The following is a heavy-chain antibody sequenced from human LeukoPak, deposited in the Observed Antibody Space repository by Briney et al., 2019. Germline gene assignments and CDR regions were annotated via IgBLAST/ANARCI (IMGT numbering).Heavy chain of an antibody. D-gene: IGHD1-26*01. Sequence: SETLSLTCAVYGGSFSGYYWSWIRQPPGKGLEWIGEINHSGSTNYNPSLKSRVTISVDTSKNQFSLKLSSVTAADTAVYYCARTHLKIRGIVGATTSDYWGQGTLVTVSS. CDR1: GGSFSGYY. J-gene: IGHJ4*02. CDR3: ARTHLKIRGIVGATTSDY. V-gene: IGHV4-34*01. CDR2: INHSGST.